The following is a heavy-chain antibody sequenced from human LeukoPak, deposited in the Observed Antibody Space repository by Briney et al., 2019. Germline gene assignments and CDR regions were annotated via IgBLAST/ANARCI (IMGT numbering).Heavy chain of an antibody. D-gene: IGHD5-24*01. V-gene: IGHV4-59*01. CDR2: IYYSGST. CDR3: ARGRDGYNWLNWFDP. J-gene: IGHJ5*02. CDR1: DGSINNYY. Sequence: SETLSLTCTVSDGSINNYYWSWIRQPPGKGLEWIGYIYYSGSTNYNPSLKSQVTISVDTSKNQFSLKLSSVTAADTAVYYCARGRDGYNWLNWFDPWGQGTLVTVSS.